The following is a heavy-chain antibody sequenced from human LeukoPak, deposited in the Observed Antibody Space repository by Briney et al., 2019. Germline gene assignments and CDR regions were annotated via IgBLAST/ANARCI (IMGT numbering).Heavy chain of an antibody. CDR3: ARIPGPTPTNEKWFDP. CDR2: IYYTGGT. J-gene: IGHJ5*02. Sequence: PSETLSLTCTVSGGSISSYRWSWVRQPPGKGLECIGYIYYTGGTNYNPSLKSRVTISEDTTKNQLSLKLSSVAAADTAVYYCARIPGPTPTNEKWFDPWGQGTLATVSS. CDR1: GGSISSYR. D-gene: IGHD1/OR15-1a*01. V-gene: IGHV4-59*08.